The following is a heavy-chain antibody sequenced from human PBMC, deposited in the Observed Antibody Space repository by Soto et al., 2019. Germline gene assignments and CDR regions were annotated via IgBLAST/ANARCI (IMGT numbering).Heavy chain of an antibody. V-gene: IGHV4-30-2*01. J-gene: IGHJ4*02. CDR1: GGSISSGGYS. CDR2: IYHSGST. Sequence: SETLSLTCAVSGGSISSGGYSWSWVRQPPGKGLEWIGYIYHSGSTYYNPSLKSRVTISVDRSKNQFSLKLSSVTAADTAVYYCARGPPLGYWGQGTLVTVSS. CDR3: ARGPPLGY.